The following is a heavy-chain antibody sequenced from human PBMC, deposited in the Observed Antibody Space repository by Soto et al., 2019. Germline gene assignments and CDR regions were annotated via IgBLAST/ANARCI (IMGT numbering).Heavy chain of an antibody. V-gene: IGHV3-7*01. J-gene: IGHJ4*02. CDR2: INQDGSEK. CDR3: SPSLDY. Sequence: GRSLRLSCAASGFTFSSYWMDWVRQAPGKGLEWVANINQDGSEKHYVASVKGRFTISRDNAKNSLYLQMSSLTAEDSALYYCSPSLDYWGQGALVTVSS. CDR1: GFTFSSYW.